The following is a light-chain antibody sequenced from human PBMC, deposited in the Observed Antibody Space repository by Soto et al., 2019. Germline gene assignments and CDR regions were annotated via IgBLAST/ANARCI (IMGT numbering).Light chain of an antibody. Sequence: QSVLTQPASVSVSPGQSITISCTGTSSDVGGYNYVSWYQQHPGKAPKVMIYDVSNRPSGVSNRFSGSKSGNTASLTISGLQADDEADYYCSSYRSSSTPFIFGGGTKVTVL. CDR1: SSDVGGYNY. J-gene: IGLJ2*01. V-gene: IGLV2-14*01. CDR2: DVS. CDR3: SSYRSSSTPFI.